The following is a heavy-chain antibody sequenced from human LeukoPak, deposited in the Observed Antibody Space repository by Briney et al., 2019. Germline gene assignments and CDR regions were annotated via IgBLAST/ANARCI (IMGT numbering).Heavy chain of an antibody. CDR2: ISTSGST. J-gene: IGHJ3*02. D-gene: IGHD3-22*01. CDR1: GGSINSPTYY. CDR3: ARVSHYYDSSGYYYVRAFDI. Sequence: PSETLSLTCTVSGGSINSPTYYWGWIRQPPGKGLEWIGRISTSGSTNYNPSLKSRVTMSVDTSNNQFSLKLSSVTAADTAVYYCARVSHYYDSSGYYYVRAFDIWGQGTMVTVSS. V-gene: IGHV4-61*02.